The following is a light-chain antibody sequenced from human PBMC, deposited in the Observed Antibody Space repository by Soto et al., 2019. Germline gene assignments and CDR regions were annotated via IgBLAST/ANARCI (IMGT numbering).Light chain of an antibody. J-gene: IGLJ3*02. V-gene: IGLV1-44*01. CDR3: AAWDDSLQAWV. Sequence: QSVLTQPPSASGTPGQRVTISCCGSNSNIGRHTVNWYQQLPGPAPKLLIYTDNQRPSGVPDRFSDSKSGTSASLAISGLQSEDEAEYYCAAWDDSLQAWVFGGGTKLTVL. CDR2: TDN. CDR1: NSNIGRHT.